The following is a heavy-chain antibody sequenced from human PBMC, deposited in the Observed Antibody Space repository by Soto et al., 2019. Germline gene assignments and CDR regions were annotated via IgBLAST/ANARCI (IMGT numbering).Heavy chain of an antibody. CDR3: ARDPCFSCGSIPYLDY. Sequence: QVQLVESGGGVVQPGRSLRLSCAASGFTVSNTGMHWVRQAPGKGLEWVAVIWYDGNTKYYADSVKGRFTISRDNSMNTLYLQMNGLRAEDTAVYYCARDPCFSCGSIPYLDYWGQGTLVTVSS. D-gene: IGHD2-2*01. J-gene: IGHJ4*02. CDR2: IWYDGNTK. CDR1: GFTVSNTG. V-gene: IGHV3-33*01.